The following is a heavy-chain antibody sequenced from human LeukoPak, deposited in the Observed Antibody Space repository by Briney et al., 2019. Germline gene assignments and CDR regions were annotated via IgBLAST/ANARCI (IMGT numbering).Heavy chain of an antibody. Sequence: GRSLRLSYAASGFTFRNYGMHWVRQAPGKGLEWVAVMWYDGSNKYYTDSVKGRFTISRDNSKNTLYLQMNSLRAEDTAVYYCARSRGVSGYDFAYWGQGTLVTVSS. V-gene: IGHV3-33*01. J-gene: IGHJ4*02. D-gene: IGHD5-12*01. CDR3: ARSRGVSGYDFAY. CDR1: GFTFRNYG. CDR2: MWYDGSNK.